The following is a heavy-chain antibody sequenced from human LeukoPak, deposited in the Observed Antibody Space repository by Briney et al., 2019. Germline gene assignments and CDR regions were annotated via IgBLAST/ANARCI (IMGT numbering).Heavy chain of an antibody. CDR1: GGSVSSSSYY. V-gene: IGHV4-39*01. D-gene: IGHD6-13*01. Sequence: SETLSLTCTVSGGSVSSSSYYWGWIRQPPGKGLEWIGSIYYSGSTYYNPSLKSRVTISVDTSKNQFSLKLSSVTAADTAVYYCASSSGYSSCGGLNWFDTWGQGTLVTVSS. CDR2: IYYSGST. CDR3: ASSSGYSSCGGLNWFDT. J-gene: IGHJ5*02.